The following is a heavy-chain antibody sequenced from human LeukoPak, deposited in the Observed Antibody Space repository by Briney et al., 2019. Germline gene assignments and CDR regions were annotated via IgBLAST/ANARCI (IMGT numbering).Heavy chain of an antibody. V-gene: IGHV3-21*04. D-gene: IGHD4-17*01. CDR1: GFTFSSYS. CDR2: ISSSSSYI. CDR3: ASRAYGKYDAFDI. Sequence: GGSLRLSCAASGFTFSSYSMNWVRQAPGKGLEWVSSISSSSSYIYYADSVKGRFTISRDNAKNSLYLQMNSLRAEDTAVYYCASRAYGKYDAFDIWGQGTMVTVSS. J-gene: IGHJ3*02.